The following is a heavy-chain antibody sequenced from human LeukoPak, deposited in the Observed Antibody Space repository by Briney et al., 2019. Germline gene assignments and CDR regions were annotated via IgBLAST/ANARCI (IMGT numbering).Heavy chain of an antibody. V-gene: IGHV3-23*01. CDR1: GFTFSSYA. CDR3: VKRGKGTFDY. CDR2: IGASADTS. D-gene: IGHD3-16*01. J-gene: IGHJ4*02. Sequence: GGSLRVSCAASGFTFSSYAMSWVRQAPGKGLEWVSAIGASADTSDYADVVKGRFITSIDNSKNTMYLQMNSLAAEDTAVYYCVKRGKGTFDYWGRGTLVTVSS.